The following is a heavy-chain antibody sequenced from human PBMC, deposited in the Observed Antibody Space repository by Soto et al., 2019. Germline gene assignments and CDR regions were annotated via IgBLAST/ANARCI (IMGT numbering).Heavy chain of an antibody. Sequence: GGSLRLSCVTSEFPFTNAWMSWVRLVPGKWLEWVGRIKSQTDGGTADYAAPVKGRFNMSRDDSKNTLYLQMNSLTSADTAIYYCTTYIMSYSFDYWGEGTLVTXSS. CDR2: IKSQTDGGTA. CDR1: EFPFTNAW. V-gene: IGHV3-15*01. J-gene: IGHJ4*02. D-gene: IGHD2-15*01. CDR3: TTYIMSYSFDY.